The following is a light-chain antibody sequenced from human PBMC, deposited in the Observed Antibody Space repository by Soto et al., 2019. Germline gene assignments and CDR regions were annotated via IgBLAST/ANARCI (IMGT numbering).Light chain of an antibody. CDR3: QQRSNWPPIT. Sequence: EIVMTQSTATLSVSPGERATLSCRASQSVSSDLAWYQQKPGQAPRLLIYDASNRATGIPARFSGSGSGTDFTLTISSLEAEDFAVYYCQQRSNWPPITFGQGTRLEI. V-gene: IGKV3-11*01. J-gene: IGKJ5*01. CDR1: QSVSSD. CDR2: DAS.